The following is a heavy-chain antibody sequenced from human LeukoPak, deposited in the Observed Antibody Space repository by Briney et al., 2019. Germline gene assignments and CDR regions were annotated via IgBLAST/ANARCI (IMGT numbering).Heavy chain of an antibody. CDR3: ARVSAAAAPDY. CDR2: IYYSGST. J-gene: IGHJ4*02. D-gene: IGHD6-13*01. V-gene: IGHV4-59*11. CDR1: GGSISSHY. Sequence: SETLSLTCTDSGGSISSHYWSWIRQPPGKGLEWIGYIYYSGSTNYNPSLKSRVTISVDTSKNQFSLKLSSVTAADTAVYYCARVSAAAAPDYWGQGTLVTVSS.